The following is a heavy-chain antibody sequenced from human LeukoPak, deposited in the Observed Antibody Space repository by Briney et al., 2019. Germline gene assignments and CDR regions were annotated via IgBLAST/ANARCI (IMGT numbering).Heavy chain of an antibody. J-gene: IGHJ4*02. V-gene: IGHV3-30-3*01. CDR3: AASFYYDSSGIPFDY. CDR1: GFTFSSYA. CDR2: ISYDGSNK. D-gene: IGHD3-22*01. Sequence: GGSLRLSCAASGFTFSSYAIHWVRQAPGKGLEWVAVISYDGSNKYYADSVKGRFTISRDNPKNTLYLQTNSLRAEDTAVYYCAASFYYDSSGIPFDYWGRGTLVTVSS.